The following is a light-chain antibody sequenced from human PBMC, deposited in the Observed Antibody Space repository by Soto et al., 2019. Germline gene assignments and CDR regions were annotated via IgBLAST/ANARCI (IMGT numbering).Light chain of an antibody. CDR3: SSYAGDNNLYI. J-gene: IGLJ1*01. CDR2: EAT. CDR1: SSDVGGYNY. V-gene: IGLV2-8*01. Sequence: QSVLTQPPSASGSPGQSVTISCTGTSSDVGGYNYVSWYQQHPGKAPKLMIYEATKRPSGVPDRFSGSKSGNTASLTVSGLHAEDEADYYCSSYAGDNNLYIFGTGTKLTVL.